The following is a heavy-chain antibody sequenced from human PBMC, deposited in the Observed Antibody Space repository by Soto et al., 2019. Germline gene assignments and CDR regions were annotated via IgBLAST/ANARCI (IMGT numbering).Heavy chain of an antibody. CDR3: AREKGITGPRPRRNWFDP. J-gene: IGHJ5*02. CDR2: INPNSGGT. Sequence: ASVKVSCKASGYTFTGYYMHWVRQAPGQGLEWMGWINPNSGGTNYAQKFQGWVTMTRDTSISTAYMELSRLRSDDTAGYYGAREKGITGPRPRRNWFDPWGQGTLVTVSS. V-gene: IGHV1-2*04. CDR1: GYTFTGYY. D-gene: IGHD1-20*01.